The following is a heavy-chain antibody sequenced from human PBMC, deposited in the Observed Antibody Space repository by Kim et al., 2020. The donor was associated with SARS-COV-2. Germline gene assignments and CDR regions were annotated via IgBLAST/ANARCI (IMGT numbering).Heavy chain of an antibody. CDR1: GFTFSSYA. CDR2: IRCDGSNK. Sequence: GGSLRLSCAASGFTFSSYAMHWVRQAPGKGLEWVAGIRCDGSNKYYADSVKGRFTISRDNSKNTLYLQMNSLRAEDTAVYYCARSGSGSYVAWFDPWGQGTLVTVSS. CDR3: ARSGSGSYVAWFDP. D-gene: IGHD3-10*01. V-gene: IGHV3-30*04. J-gene: IGHJ5*02.